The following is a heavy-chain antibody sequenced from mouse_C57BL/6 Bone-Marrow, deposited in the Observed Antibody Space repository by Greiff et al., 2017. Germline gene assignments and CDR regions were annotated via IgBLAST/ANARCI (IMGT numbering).Heavy chain of an antibody. Sequence: VKLQQPGAELVKPGASVKLSCKASGYTFPSYWMQWVKQRPGQGLEWIGEIDPSDSYTNYNQKFKGKATLTVDTSSSTADMQLSSLTSEDSAVYYCARSRWLLIFDYWGQGTTLTVSS. V-gene: IGHV1-50*01. J-gene: IGHJ2*01. CDR3: ARSRWLLIFDY. CDR2: IDPSDSYT. CDR1: GYTFPSYW. D-gene: IGHD2-3*01.